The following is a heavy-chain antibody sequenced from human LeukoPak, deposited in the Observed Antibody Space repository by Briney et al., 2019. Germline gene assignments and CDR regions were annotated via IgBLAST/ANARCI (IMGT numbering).Heavy chain of an antibody. CDR1: EFTFSNYG. V-gene: IGHV3-53*01. J-gene: IGHJ4*02. D-gene: IGHD3-10*01. Sequence: GGTLRLSCAASEFTFSNYGMSWVRQAPGKGLEWVSVIYSDGSTYYEDSVKGRFTISRDNSKNTLSLQMNSLRAEDTAVYYCAREKGRGVISPYFDYWGQGTLVTVSS. CDR2: IYSDGST. CDR3: AREKGRGVISPYFDY.